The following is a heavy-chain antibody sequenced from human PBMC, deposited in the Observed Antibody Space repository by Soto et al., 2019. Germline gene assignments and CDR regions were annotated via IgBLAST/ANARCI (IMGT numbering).Heavy chain of an antibody. CDR2: VYNSGST. V-gene: IGHV4-59*01. D-gene: IGHD6-13*01. J-gene: IGHJ4*02. Sequence: VSGGRSSSNNRTWIRQPPGKGLEWIGYVYNSGSTNYNPSLKSRVTISEDTSKSQFSLKVNSMTAADTAVYYCARYRREAVAEYTIHNWRPGIVVIVS. CDR3: ARYRREAVAEYTIHN. CDR1: GGRSSSNN.